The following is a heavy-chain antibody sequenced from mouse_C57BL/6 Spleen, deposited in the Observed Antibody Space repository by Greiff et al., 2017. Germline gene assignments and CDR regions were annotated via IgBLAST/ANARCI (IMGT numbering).Heavy chain of an antibody. CDR1: GYTFTSYW. CDR2: IHPSDSDT. V-gene: IGHV1-74*01. Sequence: QVQLQQPGAELVKPGASVKVSCKASGYTFTSYWMHWVKQRPGQGLEWIGRIHPSDSDTNYNQKFKGKATLTVDKSSSTASMQLSSLTSEDSAVYYCAFTYEGYAMDYWGQGTSVTVSS. CDR3: AFTYEGYAMDY. D-gene: IGHD2-3*01. J-gene: IGHJ4*01.